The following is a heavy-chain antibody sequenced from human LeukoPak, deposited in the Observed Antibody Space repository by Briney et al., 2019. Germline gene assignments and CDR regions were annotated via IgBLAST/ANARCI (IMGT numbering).Heavy chain of an antibody. CDR3: ARRAFIAAAGTLDY. J-gene: IGHJ4*02. CDR2: ISYDGSNK. Sequence: PGGSQRLSCAASGFTFSSYGMHWVRQAPGKGLEWVAVISYDGSNKYYADSVKGRFTISRDNSKNTLYLQMNSLRAEDTAVYYCARRAFIAAAGTLDYWGQGTLVTVSS. V-gene: IGHV3-30*03. CDR1: GFTFSSYG. D-gene: IGHD6-13*01.